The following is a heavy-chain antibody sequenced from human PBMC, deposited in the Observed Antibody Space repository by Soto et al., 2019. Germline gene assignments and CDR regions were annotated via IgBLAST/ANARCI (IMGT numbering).Heavy chain of an antibody. D-gene: IGHD1-26*01. Sequence: ASVKVSCKASGFTFTNYGISWVRQAPGQGLEWMGWISAYNGNTNYAQKLQGRVTMTTDTSTSTAYMELRSLRSDDTAVYYCARDGESGRIRVAFDIWGQGTMVTVSS. CDR1: GFTFTNYG. V-gene: IGHV1-18*01. J-gene: IGHJ3*02. CDR3: ARDGESGRIRVAFDI. CDR2: ISAYNGNT.